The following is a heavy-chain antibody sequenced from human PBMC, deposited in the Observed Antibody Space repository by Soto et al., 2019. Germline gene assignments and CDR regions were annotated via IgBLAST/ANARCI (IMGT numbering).Heavy chain of an antibody. CDR1: GGSISSSSYY. Sequence: QLQLQESGPGLVKPSETLSLTCTVSGGSISSSSYYWGWIRQPPGKGLEWIGSIYYSGSTYYNPSLKSRVTISVDTSKNQFSLKLSSVTAADTAVYYCARLEAAAGTRVDYWGQGTLVTVSS. V-gene: IGHV4-39*01. CDR2: IYYSGST. J-gene: IGHJ4*02. D-gene: IGHD6-13*01. CDR3: ARLEAAAGTRVDY.